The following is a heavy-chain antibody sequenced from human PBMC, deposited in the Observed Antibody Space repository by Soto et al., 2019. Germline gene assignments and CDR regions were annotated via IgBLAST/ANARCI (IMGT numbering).Heavy chain of an antibody. CDR3: ARGHKGLEV. CDR1: GLVFSSFW. Sequence: LRLSCEASGLVFSSFWMSWVRQAPGKGLEWVAYIKQDGSEKYYVDSVKGRFTISRDNPRSSLYLQMNNLRAEDTAVYYCARGHKGLEVWGQGTTVTVSS. V-gene: IGHV3-7*01. J-gene: IGHJ6*02. CDR2: IKQDGSEK.